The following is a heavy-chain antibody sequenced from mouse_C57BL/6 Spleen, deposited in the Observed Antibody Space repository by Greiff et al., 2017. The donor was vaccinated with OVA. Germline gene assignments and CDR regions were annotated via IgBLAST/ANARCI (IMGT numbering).Heavy chain of an antibody. J-gene: IGHJ2*01. CDR2: ISGGGGNT. V-gene: IGHV5-9*01. CDR3: ARHERGFDY. CDR1: GFTFSSYT. Sequence: EVKVEESGGGLVKPGGSLKLSCAASGFTFSSYTMSWVRQTPEKRLEWVATISGGGGNTYYPDSVKGRFTISRDNAKNTLYLQMSSLRYEDTALYYCARHERGFDYWGQGTTLTVSS.